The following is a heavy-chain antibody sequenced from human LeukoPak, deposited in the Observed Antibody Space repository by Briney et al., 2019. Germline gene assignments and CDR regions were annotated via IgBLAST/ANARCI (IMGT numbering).Heavy chain of an antibody. J-gene: IGHJ3*02. CDR3: ARDRFDWLRGPDAFDI. V-gene: IGHV1-18*01. CDR2: ISAYNGNT. D-gene: IGHD3-9*01. CDR1: GYTFTSYG. Sequence: GASVKVSCKASGYTFTSYGISWVRQAPGQGLEWMGWISAYNGNTNYAQKLQGRVTMTTDTPTSTAYMELRSLRSDDTAVYYCARDRFDWLRGPDAFDIWGQGTMVTVSS.